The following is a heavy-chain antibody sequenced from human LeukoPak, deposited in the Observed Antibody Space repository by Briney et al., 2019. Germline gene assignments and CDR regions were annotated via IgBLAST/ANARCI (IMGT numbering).Heavy chain of an antibody. CDR3: ARAYTPYYDFWSGYLDY. J-gene: IGHJ4*02. D-gene: IGHD3-3*01. CDR2: ISSSSSYI. V-gene: IGHV3-21*01. Sequence: GGSLRLSCAASGFTFSSYSMNWVRQAPGKGLEWVSSISSSSSYIYYADSVKGRLTISRDNAKNPLYLQMNSLRAEDTAVYYCARAYTPYYDFWSGYLDYWGQGTLVTVSS. CDR1: GFTFSSYS.